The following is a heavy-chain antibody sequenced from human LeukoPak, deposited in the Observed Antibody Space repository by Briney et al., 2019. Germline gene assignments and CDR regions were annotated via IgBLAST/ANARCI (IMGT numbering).Heavy chain of an antibody. D-gene: IGHD4-17*01. V-gene: IGHV3-74*01. CDR2: IKTDGSIT. Sequence: GGSLRLSCAASGFTFSTFWMPWVRQAPGEGLVWLARIKTDGSITSYADSVKGRFTISRDNARNTLYLQMNSLRAEDTAVYYCTRADYGVLLQYWGQGTLVTVSS. CDR3: TRADYGVLLQY. J-gene: IGHJ4*02. CDR1: GFTFSTFW.